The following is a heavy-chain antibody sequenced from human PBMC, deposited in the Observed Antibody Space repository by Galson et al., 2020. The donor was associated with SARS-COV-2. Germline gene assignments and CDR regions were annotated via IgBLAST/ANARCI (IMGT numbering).Heavy chain of an antibody. CDR2: IYWDDDK. J-gene: IGHJ4*02. CDR1: GFSLSTSGVG. Sequence: KMSGPTLVKPTQTLTLTCTFSGFSLSTSGVGVGWIRQPPGKALEWPALIYWDDDKRYSPSLKRRLTITKDTSKNQVVLTMTNMDPVDTATYYCAHTNYDILTGYYIPFDYWGQGTLVTVSS. V-gene: IGHV2-5*02. D-gene: IGHD3-9*01. CDR3: AHTNYDILTGYYIPFDY.